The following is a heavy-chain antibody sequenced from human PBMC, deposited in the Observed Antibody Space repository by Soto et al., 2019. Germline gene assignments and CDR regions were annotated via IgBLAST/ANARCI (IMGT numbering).Heavy chain of an antibody. V-gene: IGHV3-30-3*01. CDR1: GFTFSSYA. Sequence: QVPLVESGGGVVQPGRSLRLSCAASGFTFSSYAMHWVRQAPGKGLEWVAVISYDGSNKYYADSVKGRFTISRDNSKNTLYLQMNSLRAEDTAVYYCARENLDGYNQSPTFDYWGQGTLVTVSS. J-gene: IGHJ4*02. CDR3: ARENLDGYNQSPTFDY. D-gene: IGHD5-12*01. CDR2: ISYDGSNK.